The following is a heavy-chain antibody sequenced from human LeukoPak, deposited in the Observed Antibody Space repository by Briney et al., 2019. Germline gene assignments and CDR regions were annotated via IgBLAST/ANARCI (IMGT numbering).Heavy chain of an antibody. J-gene: IGHJ3*02. Sequence: PSETLSLTCNVSGGSISNYYWTWIRQPPGKGLEWIGYIYYSGSTNYNPSLKSRVTISVDTSKNQFSLKLSSVTAADTAVYYCARSAIDAFDIWGQGTMVTVSS. V-gene: IGHV4-59*01. D-gene: IGHD6-25*01. CDR3: ARSAIDAFDI. CDR2: IYYSGST. CDR1: GGSISNYY.